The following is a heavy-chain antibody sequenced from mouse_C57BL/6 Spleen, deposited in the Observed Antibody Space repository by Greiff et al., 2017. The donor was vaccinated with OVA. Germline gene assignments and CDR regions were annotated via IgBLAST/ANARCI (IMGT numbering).Heavy chain of an antibody. CDR2: ISDGGSYT. J-gene: IGHJ4*01. Sequence: EVKLVESGGGLVKPGGSLKLSCAASGFTFSSYAMSWVRQTPEKRLEWVATISDGGSYTYYPDNVKGRFTISRDDAKNNLYLQMSHLKSEDTAMYYCARDRNWGAMDYWGQGTSVTVSS. CDR1: GFTFSSYA. D-gene: IGHD4-1*01. V-gene: IGHV5-4*01. CDR3: ARDRNWGAMDY.